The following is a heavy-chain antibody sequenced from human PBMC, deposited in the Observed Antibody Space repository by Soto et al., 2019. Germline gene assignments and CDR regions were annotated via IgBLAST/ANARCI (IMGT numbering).Heavy chain of an antibody. J-gene: IGHJ5*02. D-gene: IGHD3-22*01. CDR1: GFTFSSYG. CDR3: ANRYYDSSGYSNWFDP. Sequence: QVQLVESGGGVVQPGRSLRLSCAASGFTFSSYGMHWVRQAPGKGLEWVAVISYDGSNKYYADSVKGRFTISRDNXKXXLYLQMHSLGAEDAAVYYCANRYYDSSGYSNWFDPWGQGTLVTVSS. CDR2: ISYDGSNK. V-gene: IGHV3-30*18.